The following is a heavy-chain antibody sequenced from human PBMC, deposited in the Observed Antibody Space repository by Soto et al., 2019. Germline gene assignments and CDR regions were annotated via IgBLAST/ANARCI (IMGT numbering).Heavy chain of an antibody. J-gene: IGHJ5*02. Sequence: QVQLQQWGAGLLKPSETLSLTCAVNGGSFSGFYWSWIRQPPWKGLEWVGEVTHSGTTDYNPSLKSRLTISVDTSKKQFSLKLSSVTAADTAVYYCASAKLAVARGGSWGQGTLVTVSS. D-gene: IGHD6-19*01. V-gene: IGHV4-34*02. CDR1: GGSFSGFY. CDR2: VTHSGTT. CDR3: ASAKLAVARGGS.